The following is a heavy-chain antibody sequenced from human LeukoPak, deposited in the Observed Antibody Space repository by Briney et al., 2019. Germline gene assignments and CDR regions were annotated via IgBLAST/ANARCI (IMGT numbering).Heavy chain of an antibody. CDR1: GFTFSSYA. D-gene: IGHD2-21*02. J-gene: IGHJ4*02. CDR2: ISSSSSYI. Sequence: GGSLRLSCATSGFTFSSYAIHWVRQAPGKGLEWVSSISSSSSYIYYADSVKGRFTISRDNAKNSLYLQMNSLRAEDTAVYYCARDLEAYCGGDCPIDYWGQGTLVTVSS. CDR3: ARDLEAYCGGDCPIDY. V-gene: IGHV3-21*01.